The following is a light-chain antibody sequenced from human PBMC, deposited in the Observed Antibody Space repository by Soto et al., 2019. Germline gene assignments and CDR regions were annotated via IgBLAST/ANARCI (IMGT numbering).Light chain of an antibody. J-gene: IGKJ1*01. Sequence: DIQMTQSPSSLSASLGDRVTITCRASQNIVRYLNWYHQKPGKAPKLLIYAASSLQSGVPSRFSGSGSGTDFTLTISSLQPEDFATYYCQQSYSTPPWTFGQGTKVDIK. CDR2: AAS. CDR3: QQSYSTPPWT. V-gene: IGKV1-39*01. CDR1: QNIVRY.